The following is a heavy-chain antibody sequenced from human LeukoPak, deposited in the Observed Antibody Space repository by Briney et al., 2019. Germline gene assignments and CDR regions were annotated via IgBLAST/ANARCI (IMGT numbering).Heavy chain of an antibody. Sequence: SETLSLTCSVSGASISSGRNYWGWIRQSPGKGLEWIASIYSSGNTQYNPSLQSRVSVSVDTSKNQVSVRLSSLTAADTGVYYCARHLSGTAMAHYFDHWGQGTVVTVSS. CDR1: GASISSGRNY. J-gene: IGHJ4*02. CDR2: IYSSGNT. CDR3: ARHLSGTAMAHYFDH. V-gene: IGHV4-39*01. D-gene: IGHD5-18*01.